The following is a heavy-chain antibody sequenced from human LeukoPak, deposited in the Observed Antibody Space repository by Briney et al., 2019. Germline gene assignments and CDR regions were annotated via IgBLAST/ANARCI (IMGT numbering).Heavy chain of an antibody. CDR2: IFYSGDT. Sequence: SETLSLTCTVSGGSISSYYWNWIRQTPGKGLEWIGYIFYSGDTIYNPSLESRVTISKDTSKNQFSPTLSSVTAADTAVYYCARAQTRIDGMDVWGQGTTVTVSS. V-gene: IGHV4-59*01. CDR1: GGSISSYY. CDR3: ARAQTRIDGMDV. D-gene: IGHD1-14*01. J-gene: IGHJ6*02.